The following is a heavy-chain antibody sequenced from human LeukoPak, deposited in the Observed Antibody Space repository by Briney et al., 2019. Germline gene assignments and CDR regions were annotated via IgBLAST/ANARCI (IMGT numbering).Heavy chain of an antibody. CDR1: GFTFSSYS. D-gene: IGHD1-26*01. CDR2: ISGSSTYI. J-gene: IGHJ4*02. V-gene: IGHV3-21*01. CDR3: ARDRGGSYLFDY. Sequence: GESLRLSCAASGFTFSSYSMNWVRQAPGRGLEWVSSISGSSTYIYYADSAKGRFTISRDNAKNSLYLQMNSLRAEDTAVYYCARDRGGSYLFDYWGQGTLVTVSS.